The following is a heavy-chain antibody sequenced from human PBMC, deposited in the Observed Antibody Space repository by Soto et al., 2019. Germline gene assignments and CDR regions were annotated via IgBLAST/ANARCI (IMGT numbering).Heavy chain of an antibody. CDR2: ISYDGSNK. D-gene: IGHD2-2*01. CDR1: GFTFSSYA. J-gene: IGHJ4*02. V-gene: IGHV3-30-3*01. CDR3: ARDIPGVPAAMGSNYDAPFDY. Sequence: QVQLVESGGGVVQPGRSLRLSCAASGFTFSSYAMHWVRQAPGKGLEWVAVISYDGSNKYYADSVKGRFTISRDNSKNTLYLQMNSLRAEDTAVYYCARDIPGVPAAMGSNYDAPFDYWGQGTLVTVSS.